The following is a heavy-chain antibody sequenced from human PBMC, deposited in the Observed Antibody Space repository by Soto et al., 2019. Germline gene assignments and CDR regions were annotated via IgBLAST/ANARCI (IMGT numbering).Heavy chain of an antibody. CDR2: IRGSGAGT. CDR3: AKGFGISWQYYFDY. D-gene: IGHD6-13*01. J-gene: IGHJ4*02. V-gene: IGHV3-23*01. Sequence: EVQLLESGGGLAQPGGSLRLSCAASGFTFNPYAMNWVRQAPGKGLGWVSTIRGSGAGTYYADSVKGRFTISRDNSKNTLYLQMKSLRAEDTAVYFCAKGFGISWQYYFDYWGQGTLVTVSS. CDR1: GFTFNPYA.